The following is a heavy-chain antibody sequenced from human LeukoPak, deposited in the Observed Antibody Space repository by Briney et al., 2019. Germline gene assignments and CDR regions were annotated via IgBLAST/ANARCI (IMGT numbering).Heavy chain of an antibody. V-gene: IGHV1-8*03. CDR1: GYTFTSYD. CDR2: MNPNSGNT. CDR3: ARGLYGGYVGYYFDY. Sequence: GASVKVSCKASGYTFTSYDINWVRQAAGQGLEWMGWMNPNSGNTGYAQKFQGRVTITRNTSISTAYMELSSLRSEDTAVYYCARGLYGGYVGYYFDYWGQGTLVTVSS. D-gene: IGHD5-12*01. J-gene: IGHJ4*02.